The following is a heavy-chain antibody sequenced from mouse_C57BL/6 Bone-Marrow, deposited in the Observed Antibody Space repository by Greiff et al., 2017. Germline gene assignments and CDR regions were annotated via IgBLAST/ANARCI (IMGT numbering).Heavy chain of an antibody. D-gene: IGHD1-1*01. Sequence: QVQLQQPGAELVMPGASVKLSCKASGYTFTSYWMHWVKQRPGQGLEWIGVIDPSDSYTNYNQKFKGKSTLTVDKSSSTAYMQLSSLTSEDNAVYYDARDYGSGYDWYLDDWGTGTTVTVSS. CDR1: GYTFTSYW. V-gene: IGHV1-69*01. CDR2: IDPSDSYT. CDR3: ARDYGSGYDWYLDD. J-gene: IGHJ1*03.